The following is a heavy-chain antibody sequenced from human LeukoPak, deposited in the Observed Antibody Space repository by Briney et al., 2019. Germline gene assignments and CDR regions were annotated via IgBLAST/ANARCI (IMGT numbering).Heavy chain of an antibody. CDR1: GGSISSYS. J-gene: IGHJ4*02. CDR2: IYYSGST. CDR3: ARWTYYYDSNGYSYWDFDH. Sequence: KPSETLSLTCTVSGGSISSYSWSRIRQPPGKGLEWIGYIYYSGSTNYNPSLKSRVTISVDTSKNQFSLRLSSVTAADTAVYYCARWTYYYDSNGYSYWDFDHWGQGTLVTVSS. D-gene: IGHD3-22*01. V-gene: IGHV4-59*01.